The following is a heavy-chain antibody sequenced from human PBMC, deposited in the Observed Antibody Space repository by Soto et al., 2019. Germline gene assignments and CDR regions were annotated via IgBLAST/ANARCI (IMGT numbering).Heavy chain of an antibody. CDR2: IYYSGST. Sequence: QVQLQESGPGLVKPSETLSLTCTVSGGSISSYYWSWIRQPPGKGLEWIGYIYYSGSTNYNPSLKSRVTISVDTSKNQFSLKLSSVTAADTAAYYCARRYGYAFDIWGQGTMVTVSS. J-gene: IGHJ3*02. V-gene: IGHV4-59*01. CDR3: ARRYGYAFDI. CDR1: GGSISSYY. D-gene: IGHD4-17*01.